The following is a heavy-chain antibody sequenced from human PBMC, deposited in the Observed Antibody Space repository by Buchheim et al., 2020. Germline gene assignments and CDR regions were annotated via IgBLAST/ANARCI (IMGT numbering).Heavy chain of an antibody. CDR2: ISSSGSTI. Sequence: EVQLVESGGGLVQPGGSLRLSCAASGFTFSSYEMNWVRQAPGKGLEWVSYISSSGSTIYYADSVKGRFTISRDNAKNSLYLQMNSLRAEDTAVYYCARDTEYYDFWSGYSAREDYGMDVWGQGTT. D-gene: IGHD3-3*01. J-gene: IGHJ6*02. CDR1: GFTFSSYE. V-gene: IGHV3-48*03. CDR3: ARDTEYYDFWSGYSAREDYGMDV.